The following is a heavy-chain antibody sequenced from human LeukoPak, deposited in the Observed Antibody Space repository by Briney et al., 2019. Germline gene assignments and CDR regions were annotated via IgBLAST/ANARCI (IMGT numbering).Heavy chain of an antibody. CDR2: ISSSSSYT. V-gene: IGHV3-11*06. J-gene: IGHJ3*02. CDR1: GFTFSDYY. CDR3: ARGQQLVRRAFDI. D-gene: IGHD6-13*01. Sequence: GGSLRLSCAACGFTFSDYYMSWIRQAPGKGLQWVSYISSSSSYTNYADSVKGRFTISRDNAKNSLYLQMNSLRAEDTAVYYCARGQQLVRRAFDIWGQGTMVTVSS.